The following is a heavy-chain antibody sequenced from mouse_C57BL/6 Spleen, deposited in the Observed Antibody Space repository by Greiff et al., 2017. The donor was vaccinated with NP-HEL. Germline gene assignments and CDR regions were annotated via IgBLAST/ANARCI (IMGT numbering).Heavy chain of an antibody. CDR2: INPSSGYT. V-gene: IGHV1-7*01. CDR3: ARGSSYEYFDV. J-gene: IGHJ1*03. D-gene: IGHD1-1*01. Sequence: QVQPKQSGAELAKPGASVKLSCKASGYTFTSYWMHWVKQRPGQGLEWIGYINPSSGYTKYNQKFKDKATLTADKSSSTAYMQLTSLTYEDSAVYCGARGSSYEYFDVWGTGTTVTVSS. CDR1: GYTFTSYW.